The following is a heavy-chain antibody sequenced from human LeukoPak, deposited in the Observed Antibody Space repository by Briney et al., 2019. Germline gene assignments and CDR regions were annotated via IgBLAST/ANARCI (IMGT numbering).Heavy chain of an antibody. CDR3: ARASGHYYYYYMDV. Sequence: ASVKVSCKASGYTFSSYGINWVRQAPGEGLEWMGWISAYNGDTIYAQKFQGRVTMTADTSTNTAYMDLRSLRSDDTAVYYCARASGHYYYYYMDVWAKGTTVTISS. D-gene: IGHD1-26*01. V-gene: IGHV1-18*01. J-gene: IGHJ6*03. CDR1: GYTFSSYG. CDR2: ISAYNGDT.